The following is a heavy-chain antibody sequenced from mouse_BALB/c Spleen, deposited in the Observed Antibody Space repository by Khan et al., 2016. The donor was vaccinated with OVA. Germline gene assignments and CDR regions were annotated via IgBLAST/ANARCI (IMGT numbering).Heavy chain of an antibody. CDR2: ISPGSGDT. CDR3: ARRNYFGYTFAY. D-gene: IGHD1-2*01. Sequence: QVQLKQSGAELARPGASVKLSCKASGYTFTDYYINWVKQRTGQGLEWIGEISPGSGDTYYNEKFKGKATLTADKSSTTAYIQTSSLTSEAYAGYFCARRNYFGYTFAYWGQGTLVTVSA. J-gene: IGHJ3*01. CDR1: GYTFTDYY. V-gene: IGHV1-77*01.